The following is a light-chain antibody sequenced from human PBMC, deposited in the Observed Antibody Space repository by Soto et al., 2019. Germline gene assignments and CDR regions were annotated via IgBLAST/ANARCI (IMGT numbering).Light chain of an antibody. J-gene: IGLJ2*01. CDR1: NSDVGAYPY. V-gene: IGLV2-14*03. Sequence: QSVLAQPASVSGSPGQSITISCTGTNSDVGAYPYVSWYQQHPGNAPKLLIYEVADRPSGVSGRFSGSKSGNTASLTISALQAEDEAVYYCSSYATSGTNVIFGGGTKVTVL. CDR3: SSYATSGTNVI. CDR2: EVA.